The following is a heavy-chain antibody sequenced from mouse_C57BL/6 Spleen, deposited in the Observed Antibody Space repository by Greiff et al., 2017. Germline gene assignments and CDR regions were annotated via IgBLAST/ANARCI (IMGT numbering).Heavy chain of an antibody. J-gene: IGHJ1*03. CDR2: FHPYNDDT. CDR1: GYTFTTYP. V-gene: IGHV1-47*01. Sequence: VQRVESGAELVKPGASVKMSCKASGYTFTTYPIEWMKQNHGKSLEWIGNFHPYNDDTKYNEKFKGKATLTVEKSSSTVYLELSRLTSDDSAVYYCARGGFLYWYFDVWGTGTTVTVSS. CDR3: ARGGFLYWYFDV.